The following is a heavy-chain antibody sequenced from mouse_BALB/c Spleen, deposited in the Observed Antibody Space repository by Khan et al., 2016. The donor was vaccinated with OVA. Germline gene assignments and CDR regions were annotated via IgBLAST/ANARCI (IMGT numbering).Heavy chain of an antibody. CDR2: INIYTGEP. J-gene: IGHJ3*02. D-gene: IGHD2-1*01. V-gene: IGHV9-3-1*01. CDR1: GYTFTNYG. CDR3: ARANGNYWLVE. Sequence: QIQLVQSGPELKKPGETVKISCKASGYTFTNYGMNWVKQAPGKGLKWMGWINIYTGEPTYADDFKGRFAFSLEPSARTSFLEMNNLKNEDTATYFCARANGNYWLVEWGKGTLVTVSA.